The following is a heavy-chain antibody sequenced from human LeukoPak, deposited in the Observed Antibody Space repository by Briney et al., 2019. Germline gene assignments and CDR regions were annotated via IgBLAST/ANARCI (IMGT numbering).Heavy chain of an antibody. J-gene: IGHJ5*02. D-gene: IGHD2-2*01. V-gene: IGHV4-4*07. CDR3: ARGVVPARGDWFDP. Sequence: SETLSLTCTVSGGSISSYYWSWIRRPAGKGLEWIGRIYTSGSTNYNPSLKSRVTISVDKSKNQFSLKLSSVTAADTAVYYCARGVVPARGDWFDPWGQGTLVTVSS. CDR2: IYTSGST. CDR1: GGSISSYY.